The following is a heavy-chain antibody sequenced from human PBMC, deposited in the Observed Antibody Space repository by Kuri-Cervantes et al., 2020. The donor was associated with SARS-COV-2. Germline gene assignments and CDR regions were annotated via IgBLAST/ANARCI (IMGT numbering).Heavy chain of an antibody. CDR3: AKTWLNYYDSSGYPPY. CDR1: GGAIIGDGYS. CDR2: ISGSGGSK. D-gene: IGHD3-22*01. J-gene: IGHJ4*02. V-gene: IGHV3-23*01. Sequence: ETLSLTCGVSGGAIIGDGYSWSWVRQAPGKGLDWVPAISGSGGSKYYADSVKGRFTISRDNSKNTLYLQMNSLRAEDTAVYYCAKTWLNYYDSSGYPPYGGQGTLVTVSS.